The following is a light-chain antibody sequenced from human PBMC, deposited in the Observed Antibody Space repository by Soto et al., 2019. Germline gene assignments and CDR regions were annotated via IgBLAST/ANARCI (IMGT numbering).Light chain of an antibody. CDR2: GAS. Sequence: DIQMTQSPSSLSASVGDRVTITCRASQSISDYVNWYQQKPGKAPKLLIYGASSLQSGVPSRFSGSGSGTDFTLTISSLQPEDFATYYCQQSDSVPITFGQGTRLEIK. CDR1: QSISDY. V-gene: IGKV1-39*01. J-gene: IGKJ5*01. CDR3: QQSDSVPIT.